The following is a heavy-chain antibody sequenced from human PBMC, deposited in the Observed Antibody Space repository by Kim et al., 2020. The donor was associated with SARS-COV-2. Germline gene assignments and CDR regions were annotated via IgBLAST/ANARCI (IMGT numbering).Heavy chain of an antibody. Sequence: GGSLRLSCAASTFRLNSYSMAWVRQAPGGGLDWVSSIDSSSSYMFYADSVKGRFSISRDNVKKSLYLQMSSLHEEDTAVYYCVAGERQSAFAVWGQGTMVTVSS. CDR2: IDSSSSYM. CDR1: TFRLNSYS. J-gene: IGHJ3*01. CDR3: VAGERQSAFAV. D-gene: IGHD1-1*01. V-gene: IGHV3-21*01.